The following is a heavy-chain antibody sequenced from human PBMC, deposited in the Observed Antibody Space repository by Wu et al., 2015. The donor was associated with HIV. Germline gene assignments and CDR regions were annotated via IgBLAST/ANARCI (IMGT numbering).Heavy chain of an antibody. CDR2: ISAYSGNT. V-gene: IGHV1-18*01. CDR3: ARDRSGFGVQNYYYYGMDV. D-gene: IGHD3-10*01. CDR1: GYTFTNYD. J-gene: IGHJ6*02. Sequence: QVQLVQSGAEVKKPGASVKVSCKASGYTFTNYDISWVRQAPGQGLEWMGWISAYSGNTKYAQKLQGRVTMTTDTSTSSAYMELRSLRSDDTAVYYCARDRSGFGVQNYYYYGMDVWGQGTTVTVSS.